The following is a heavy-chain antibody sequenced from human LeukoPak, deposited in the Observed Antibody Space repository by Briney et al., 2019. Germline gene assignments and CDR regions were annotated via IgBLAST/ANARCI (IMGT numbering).Heavy chain of an antibody. J-gene: IGHJ6*03. V-gene: IGHV4-34*01. CDR1: GGSFSGYY. D-gene: IGHD4/OR15-4a*01. CDR3: ARVRALRXQAYYYYYMDV. CDR2: INHSGST. Sequence: SETLSLTCAVYGGSFSGYYWSWIRQPPGKGLEWIGEINHSGSTNYNPSLKSRVTISVDTSKNQFSRKLSSVTAADTAVYYCARVRALRXQAYYYYYMDVWGKGTTVTVSX.